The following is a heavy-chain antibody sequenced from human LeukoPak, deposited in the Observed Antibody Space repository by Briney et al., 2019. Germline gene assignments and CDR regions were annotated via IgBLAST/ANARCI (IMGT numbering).Heavy chain of an antibody. J-gene: IGHJ4*02. V-gene: IGHV4-59*01. CDR1: GGSISSYY. Sequence: PSETLSLTCTVSGGSISSYYWSWIRQPPGKGLEWIGYIYYSGSTNYNPSLKSRVTISVDTSKNQFSLKLSSVTAADTAVYYCARDSDILTGYSLGYFDYWGQGTWSPSPQ. D-gene: IGHD3-9*01. CDR3: ARDSDILTGYSLGYFDY. CDR2: IYYSGST.